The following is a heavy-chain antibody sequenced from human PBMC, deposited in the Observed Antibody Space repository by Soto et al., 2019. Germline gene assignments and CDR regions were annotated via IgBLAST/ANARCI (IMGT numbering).Heavy chain of an antibody. CDR2: IWYDGSNK. D-gene: IGHD3-22*01. Sequence: QVQLVESGGGVVQPGRSLRLSCAASGFTFSSYGMHWVRQAPDKGLEWVAVIWYDGSNKYYADSVKGRFTISRDNSKNTLYLQMNSLRAEDTAVYYCAREGVIVVEGGYYFDYWGQGTLVTVSS. CDR3: AREGVIVVEGGYYFDY. J-gene: IGHJ4*02. CDR1: GFTFSSYG. V-gene: IGHV3-33*01.